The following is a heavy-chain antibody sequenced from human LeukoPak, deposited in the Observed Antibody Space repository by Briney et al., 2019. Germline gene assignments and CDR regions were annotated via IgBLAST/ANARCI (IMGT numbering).Heavy chain of an antibody. J-gene: IGHJ4*02. CDR3: ARDGSGSYFVY. Sequence: PGGSLRLSCAASGFTFSSYAMHWVRQAPGKGLEWVAVISYDGSNKYYADSVKGRFTISRDNSKNTLYLQMNSLRAEDTAVYYCARDGSGSYFVYWGQGTLVTVSS. D-gene: IGHD1-26*01. CDR2: ISYDGSNK. CDR1: GFTFSSYA. V-gene: IGHV3-30-3*01.